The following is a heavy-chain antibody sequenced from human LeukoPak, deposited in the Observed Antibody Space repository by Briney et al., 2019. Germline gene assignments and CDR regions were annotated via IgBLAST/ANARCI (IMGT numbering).Heavy chain of an antibody. Sequence: ASVKVSCKASGYTFPNYGVSWVRQALGQGLEWMGWVSGYNGNTNFAKNVQGRVTMTTDTSTSTAYMELRSLISDDTAVYYCARALGSGTHYYYYYMDVWGKGTTVTVSS. V-gene: IGHV1-18*01. CDR1: GYTFPNYG. D-gene: IGHD1-7*01. J-gene: IGHJ6*03. CDR3: ARALGSGTHYYYYYMDV. CDR2: VSGYNGNT.